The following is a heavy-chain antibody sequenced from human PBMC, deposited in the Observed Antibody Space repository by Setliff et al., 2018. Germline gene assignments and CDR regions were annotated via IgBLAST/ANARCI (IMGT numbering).Heavy chain of an antibody. CDR1: GGTFSDYH. CDR3: ARSRTIAVKGGVFAV. CDR2: INHRGST. D-gene: IGHD6-19*01. V-gene: IGHV4-34*01. J-gene: IGHJ2*01. Sequence: SETLSLTCAAYGGTFSDYHWTWIRQSPEKGLEWIGEINHRGSTNYNPSLKSRVTISIDTSKDQFSLNLRSVTAADTAVYYCARSRTIAVKGGVFAVWGRGTLVTVSS.